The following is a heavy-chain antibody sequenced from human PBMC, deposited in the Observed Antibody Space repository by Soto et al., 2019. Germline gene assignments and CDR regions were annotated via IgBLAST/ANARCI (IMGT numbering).Heavy chain of an antibody. CDR1: GSTFSSYA. CDR3: ARGSRYFDWLLFDY. V-gene: IGHV1-69*01. J-gene: IGHJ4*02. D-gene: IGHD3-9*01. Sequence: QVQLVQSGAEVKKPGSSVKVSCKASGSTFSSYAISWVRQAPGQGLEWMGGIIPIFGTANYAQKFQGRVTITADESTSTAYMELSSLRSEDTAVYYCARGSRYFDWLLFDYWGQGTLVTVSS. CDR2: IIPIFGTA.